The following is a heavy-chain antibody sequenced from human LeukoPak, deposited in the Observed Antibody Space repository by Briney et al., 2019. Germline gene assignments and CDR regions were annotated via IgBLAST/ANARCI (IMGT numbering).Heavy chain of an antibody. CDR1: GFTFSSYS. Sequence: GGSLRLSCAASGFTFSSYSMNWVRQAPGKGLEWVSSISSSSSYIYYADSVKGRFTISRDNAKNSLYLKMNSLRAEDTAVYYCARDFPSSSLAPSHWGQGTLVTVSS. V-gene: IGHV3-21*01. J-gene: IGHJ4*02. D-gene: IGHD6-6*01. CDR2: ISSSSSYI. CDR3: ARDFPSSSLAPSH.